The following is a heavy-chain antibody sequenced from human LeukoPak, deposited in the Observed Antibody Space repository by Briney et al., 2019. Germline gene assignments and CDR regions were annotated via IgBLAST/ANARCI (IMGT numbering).Heavy chain of an antibody. D-gene: IGHD2-2*01. V-gene: IGHV4-59*01. J-gene: IGHJ4*02. CDR2: IYYSGTT. CDR3: ARAASLDY. CDR1: GGSIGNFY. Sequence: PSETLSLTCTVSGGSIGNFYWNWIGQSPGKGLEWIGYIYYSGTTNYNPSLKSRVTISLGMSSNQFSLRLDSVTAADTAVYYCARAASLDYWGQGILVTVSS.